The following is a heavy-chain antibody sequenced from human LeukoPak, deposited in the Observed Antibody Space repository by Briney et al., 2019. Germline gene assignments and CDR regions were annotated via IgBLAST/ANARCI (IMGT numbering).Heavy chain of an antibody. V-gene: IGHV1-69*13. D-gene: IGHD5-18*01. CDR3: ASSPWIQLWSTTKDYYYYYMDV. CDR1: GYTFTSYA. Sequence: GASVEVSCKSSGYTFTSYAISWVRQAPGQGLEWMGGIIPIFGPANYAQKFQGRVTITADASTSTAYMELSSLRSEDTAVYYCASSPWIQLWSTTKDYYYYYMDVWGEGTTVTVSS. CDR2: IIPIFGPA. J-gene: IGHJ6*03.